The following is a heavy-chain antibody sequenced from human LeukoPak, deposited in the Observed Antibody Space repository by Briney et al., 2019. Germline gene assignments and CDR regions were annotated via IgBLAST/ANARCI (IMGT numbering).Heavy chain of an antibody. D-gene: IGHD3-10*01. Sequence: TGGSLRLSCAGSGFTSSDYYMSWIRQAPGKGLGWFSYITSSGSTIYYADSVKGRFTISGDNAKNSLYLQMNSLRAEDTAMYYCASTPQYYYASGSYPFDYWGQGTLVTVSS. J-gene: IGHJ4*02. CDR2: ITSSGSTI. CDR3: ASTPQYYYASGSYPFDY. CDR1: GFTSSDYY. V-gene: IGHV3-11*01.